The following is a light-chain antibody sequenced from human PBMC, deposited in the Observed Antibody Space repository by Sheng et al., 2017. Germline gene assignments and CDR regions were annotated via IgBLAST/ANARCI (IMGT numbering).Light chain of an antibody. CDR3: SSYGSGSTFXV. CDR1: NSDVGSWNL. Sequence: QSALTQPASVSGSPGQSITISCTGTNSDVGSWNLVSWYQQYPGKAPRLIIYEVNKRPSGLSSRFSGSKSGNTASLTISGLQAEDEADYYCSSYGSGSTFXVIGTGTRVTV. V-gene: IGLV2-23*02. CDR2: EVN. J-gene: IGLJ1*01.